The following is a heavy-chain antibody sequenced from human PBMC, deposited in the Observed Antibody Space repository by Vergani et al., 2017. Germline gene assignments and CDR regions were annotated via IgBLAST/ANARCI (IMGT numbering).Heavy chain of an antibody. V-gene: IGHV3-23*04. CDR1: GFTFNHYA. Sequence: EVQLVESGGDLVQPGGSLRLSCAASGFTFNHYAMNWVRQAPGKGLEWVSGISGSGGSTYYAGSVKGRFTISRDSSKNTLYLQMNSPSAGDTAVYYCARANPRDSGYNYLYCYLAVDVWCQGTTVTVSS. D-gene: IGHD5-12*01. J-gene: IGHJ6*02. CDR3: ARANPRDSGYNYLYCYLAVDV. CDR2: ISGSGGST.